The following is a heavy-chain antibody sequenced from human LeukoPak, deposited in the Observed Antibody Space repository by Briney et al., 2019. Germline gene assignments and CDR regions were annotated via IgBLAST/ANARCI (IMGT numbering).Heavy chain of an antibody. J-gene: IGHJ6*03. CDR3: ARCPAAEGDTLGISYFYDFDI. D-gene: IGHD6-25*01. V-gene: IGHV1-69*05. CDR2: IIPIFGTA. CDR1: GGTFSSYA. Sequence: KVYCKASGGTFSSYAISWVRPAPGQGLEWMGGIIPIFGTANYAQKFQGRVTISTDESTSTAYMELSSLRSEDTAVYYWARCPAAEGDTLGISYFYDFDIWGKGTTVAVSS.